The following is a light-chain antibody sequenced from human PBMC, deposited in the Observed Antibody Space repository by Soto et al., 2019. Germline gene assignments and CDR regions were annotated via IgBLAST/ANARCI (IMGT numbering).Light chain of an antibody. V-gene: IGKV3-11*01. J-gene: IGKJ1*01. CDR3: QHHRT. Sequence: EIVLTQSPATLSLSPGERATLSCRASQSVSSYLAWYQQKPGQAPRLLIYDASNRATGIPARFSGSGSGTDFTLTISSLEPEDFAVYYCQHHRTFGQGTKVDIK. CDR2: DAS. CDR1: QSVSSY.